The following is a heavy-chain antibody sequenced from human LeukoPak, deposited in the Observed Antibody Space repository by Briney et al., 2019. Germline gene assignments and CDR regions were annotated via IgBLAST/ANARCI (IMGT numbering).Heavy chain of an antibody. CDR1: GYSFTSYW. CDR3: ARTYGSGSYYNYYYGMDV. D-gene: IGHD3-10*01. J-gene: IGHJ6*02. CDR2: IYPGDSDT. V-gene: IGHV5-51*01. Sequence: GEPLKISCKGSGYSFTSYWIGWVRQMPGKGLEWMGIIYPGDSDTRYSPSFQGQVTISADKSISTAYLQWSSLKASDTAMYYCARTYGSGSYYNYYYGMDVWGQGTTVTVSS.